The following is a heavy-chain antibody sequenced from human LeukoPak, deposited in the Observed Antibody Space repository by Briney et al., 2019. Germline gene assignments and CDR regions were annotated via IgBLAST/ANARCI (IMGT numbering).Heavy chain of an antibody. Sequence: SETLSLTCTVSGGSISGYYWSWIRQPPGKGLEWIGYIYYSGSTNYNPSLKSRVTISVDTSKNQFSLKLSSVTAADTAVYYCARVGYDFWSGYYKFYYYHYMDVWGKGTTVTVSS. D-gene: IGHD3-3*01. CDR2: IYYSGST. J-gene: IGHJ6*03. CDR1: GGSISGYY. V-gene: IGHV4-59*01. CDR3: ARVGYDFWSGYYKFYYYHYMDV.